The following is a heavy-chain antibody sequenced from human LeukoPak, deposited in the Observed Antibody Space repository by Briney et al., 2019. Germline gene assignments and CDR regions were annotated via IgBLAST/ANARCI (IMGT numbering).Heavy chain of an antibody. CDR3: STLTSRGLSDS. V-gene: IGHV3-15*01. Sequence: TGGSLRLSCAASGFTLSSYAMSWVRQAPGKGLEWVGRIKSKADGETIDYAAPVKGRFTFSRDGSKNMLYLQMNSLKSEDTAVYYCSTLTSRGLSDSWGQGTLVTVSS. CDR1: GFTLSSYA. CDR2: IKSKADGETI. D-gene: IGHD1-20*01. J-gene: IGHJ4*02.